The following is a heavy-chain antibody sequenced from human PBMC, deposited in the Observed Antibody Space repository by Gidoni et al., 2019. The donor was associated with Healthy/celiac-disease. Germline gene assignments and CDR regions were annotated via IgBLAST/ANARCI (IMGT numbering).Heavy chain of an antibody. CDR3: ARQISSGWFGFALDY. Sequence: QLQLQESGPGLVKPSETLSLTCTVSGGSISSSSYYWGWIRQPPGKGLEGIGSIYYSGSTYYHPSLKSRVTISVDTSKNQFSLKLSSVTAADTAVYYCARQISSGWFGFALDYWGQGTLVTVSS. CDR2: IYYSGST. D-gene: IGHD6-19*01. CDR1: GGSISSSSYY. J-gene: IGHJ4*02. V-gene: IGHV4-39*01.